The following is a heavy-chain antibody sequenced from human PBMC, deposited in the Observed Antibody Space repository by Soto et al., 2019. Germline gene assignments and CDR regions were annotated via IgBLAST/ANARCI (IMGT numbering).Heavy chain of an antibody. CDR3: QRDRPLTLLSHYYYYGMDF. Sequence: SETLSLTCTVSGGSISSYYWSWIRQPAGKGLEWIGRIYTSGSTNYNPSLKSRVTMSVDTSKNRVSLKMSSVTAADTAVYYCQRDRPLTLLSHYYYYGMDFWGQGTTVTVSS. J-gene: IGHJ6*02. CDR1: GGSISSYY. CDR2: IYTSGST. D-gene: IGHD2-21*01. V-gene: IGHV4-4*07.